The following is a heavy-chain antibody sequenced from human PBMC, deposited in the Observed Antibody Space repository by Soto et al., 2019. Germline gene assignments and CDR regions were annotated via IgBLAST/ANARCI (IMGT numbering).Heavy chain of an antibody. D-gene: IGHD6-13*01. CDR1: GFTFSNYG. CDR2: ISSDGNDK. V-gene: IGHV3-30*03. J-gene: IGHJ5*02. Sequence: GGSLRLSCAASGFTFSNYGMHWVRQAPGKGLEWVTTISSDGNDKYYAGSVKGRFTISRDNSENTLDLQMNGLKAEDTAVYYCARDPGSSWYVDYLGWANTTLNWFDPWGQGTLVTVSS. CDR3: ARDPGSSWYVDYLGWANTTLNWFDP.